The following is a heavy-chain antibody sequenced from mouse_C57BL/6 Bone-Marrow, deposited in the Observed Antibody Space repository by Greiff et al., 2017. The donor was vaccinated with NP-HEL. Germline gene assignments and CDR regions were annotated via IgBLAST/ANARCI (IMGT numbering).Heavy chain of an antibody. V-gene: IGHV2-2*01. J-gene: IGHJ1*03. CDR1: GFSLTSYG. Sequence: VMLVESGPGLVQPSQSLSITCTVSGFSLTSYGVHWVRQSPGKGLEWLGVIWSGGSTDYNAAFISRLSISKDNSKSQVFFKMNSLQADDTAIYYCARMGGYYDFDVWGTGTTVTVSS. CDR2: IWSGGST. CDR3: ARMGGYYDFDV. D-gene: IGHD2-3*01.